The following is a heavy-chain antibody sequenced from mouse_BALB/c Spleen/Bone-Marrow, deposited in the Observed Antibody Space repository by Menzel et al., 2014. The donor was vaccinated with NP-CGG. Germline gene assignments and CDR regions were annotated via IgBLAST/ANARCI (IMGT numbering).Heavy chain of an antibody. D-gene: IGHD1-1*01. CDR2: ISDGGSYT. CDR3: ARFYYYGSSYVDV. CDR1: GFTFSDYY. Sequence: EVKLMESGGGLVKPGGSLKLSCAASGFTFSDYYMYWVRQTPEKRLEWVATISDGGSYTYYPDSVKGRFTISRDNAKNNLYLQMSSLKSEDTAMYYCARFYYYGSSYVDVWGEGTTVTVSS. J-gene: IGHJ1*01. V-gene: IGHV5-4*02.